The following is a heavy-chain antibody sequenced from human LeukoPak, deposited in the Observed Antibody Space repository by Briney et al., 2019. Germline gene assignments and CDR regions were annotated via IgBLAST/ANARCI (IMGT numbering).Heavy chain of an antibody. CDR3: ARRRTGGDYDSSGYGLFDY. D-gene: IGHD3-22*01. CDR2: INHSGST. CDR1: GGSFSGYY. J-gene: IGHJ4*02. Sequence: SETLSLTCAVYGGSFSGYYWSWIRQPLGKGLEWIGEINHSGSTNYNPSLKSRVTISVDTSKNQFSLKLSSVTAADTAVYYGARRRTGGDYDSSGYGLFDYWGQGTLVTVSS. V-gene: IGHV4-34*01.